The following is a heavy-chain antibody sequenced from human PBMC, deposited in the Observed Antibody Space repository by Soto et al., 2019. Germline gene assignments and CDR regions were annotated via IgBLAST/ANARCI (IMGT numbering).Heavy chain of an antibody. CDR3: ARAGKPRKYYGMDV. Sequence: SETLSLTCTVSGGSISSGDYYWSWIRQPPGKGLEWIGYIYYSGSTYYNPSLKSRVTISVDTSKNQFSLKLSSVTAADTAVYYCARAGKPRKYYGMDVWGQGTTVTVSS. V-gene: IGHV4-30-4*01. CDR2: IYYSGST. D-gene: IGHD3-10*01. CDR1: GGSISSGDYY. J-gene: IGHJ6*02.